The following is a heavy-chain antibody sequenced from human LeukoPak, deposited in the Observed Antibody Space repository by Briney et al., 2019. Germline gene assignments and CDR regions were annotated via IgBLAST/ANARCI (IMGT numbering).Heavy chain of an antibody. D-gene: IGHD1-26*01. CDR2: ISYDGSNK. J-gene: IGHJ4*02. V-gene: IGHV3-30*04. CDR3: AKHSGSYFIYYVDS. CDR1: GFTFSSYA. Sequence: TGGSLRLSCAASGFTFSSYAMHWVRQAPGKGLEWVAVISYDGSNKYYADSVKGRFTISRDNSANTLYLQMNSLRAEDTALYYCAKHSGSYFIYYVDSWGQGTLVTVSS.